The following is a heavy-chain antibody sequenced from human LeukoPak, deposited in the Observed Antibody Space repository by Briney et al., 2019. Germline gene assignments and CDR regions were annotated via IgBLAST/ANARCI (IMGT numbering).Heavy chain of an antibody. V-gene: IGHV4-39*07. CDR1: GGSISSSSYY. D-gene: IGHD2-15*01. J-gene: IGHJ4*02. Sequence: SETLSLTCTVSGGSISSSSYYWGWIRQPPGKGLEWIGSIYYSGSTYYNPSLKSRVTISVDTSKNQFSLKLSSVTAADTAVYYCARGHCSGGSCYLFYFDYWGQGTLVTVSS. CDR3: ARGHCSGGSCYLFYFDY. CDR2: IYYSGST.